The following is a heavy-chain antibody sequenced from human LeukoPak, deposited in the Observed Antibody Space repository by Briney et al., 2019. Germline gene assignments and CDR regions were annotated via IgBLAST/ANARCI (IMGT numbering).Heavy chain of an antibody. CDR2: IYYSGST. Sequence: PSETLSLTCTVSGGSISSYYWSWIRQPPGKGLEWIGYIYYSGSTNYNPSLKSRVTISVDTSKNQFSLKLSSVTAADTAVYYCARVLYSWEENMYSGSYQLDYWGQGTLVTVSS. D-gene: IGHD1-26*01. CDR1: GGSISSYY. CDR3: ARVLYSWEENMYSGSYQLDY. J-gene: IGHJ4*02. V-gene: IGHV4-59*01.